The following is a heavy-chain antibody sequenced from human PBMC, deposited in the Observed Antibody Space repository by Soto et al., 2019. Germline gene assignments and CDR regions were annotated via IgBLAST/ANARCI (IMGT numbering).Heavy chain of an antibody. CDR3: ARDRKYYDSSGYYGGGNYFDY. V-gene: IGHV4-4*02. CDR2: IYHSGST. J-gene: IGHJ4*02. Sequence: QVQLQESGPGLVKPSGTLSLTCAVSGGSISSSNWWSWVRQPPGKGLEWIGEIYHSGSTNYNPSLKRRVTKSVDKSKNRFSLKLRSVTAADAAVYYCARDRKYYDSSGYYGGGNYFDYWGQGTLVTVSS. D-gene: IGHD3-22*01. CDR1: GGSISSSNW.